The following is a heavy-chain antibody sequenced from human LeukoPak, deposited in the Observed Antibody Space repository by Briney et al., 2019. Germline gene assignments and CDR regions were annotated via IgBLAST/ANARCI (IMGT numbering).Heavy chain of an antibody. V-gene: IGHV1-2*06. CDR3: ARVELIRDYYFDY. CDR1: GYTFTGYY. D-gene: IGHD1-7*01. J-gene: IGHJ4*02. CDR2: TNPNTGGT. Sequence: ASVKVSCKASGYTFTGYYMHWVRQAPAQGLEWMGRTNPNTGGTIYAQKFQGRVTMTRDTSITTAYMELSRLRSDDTAVYYCARVELIRDYYFDYWGQGTLVTVYS.